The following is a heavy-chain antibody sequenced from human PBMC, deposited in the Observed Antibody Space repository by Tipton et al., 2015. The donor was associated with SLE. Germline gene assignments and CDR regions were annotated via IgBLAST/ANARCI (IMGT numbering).Heavy chain of an antibody. CDR2: VYYSGTT. D-gene: IGHD2-2*01. CDR1: GSSITAYY. Sequence: TLSLTCTVSGSSITAYYWTWIRQPPGKGLEWIGYVYYSGTTYYNPSLKSRVGISVETSKNQFSLNLGSVTAADTAVYYCARGDMVVVPAAGGGYYYYMDVWGKGTTVTVSS. J-gene: IGHJ6*03. CDR3: ARGDMVVVPAAGGGYYYYMDV. V-gene: IGHV4-59*08.